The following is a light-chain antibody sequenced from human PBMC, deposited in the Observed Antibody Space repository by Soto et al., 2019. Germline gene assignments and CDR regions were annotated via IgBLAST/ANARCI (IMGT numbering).Light chain of an antibody. CDR3: QQYNSYSLA. CDR1: QSISSY. CDR2: VES. V-gene: IGKV1-9*01. Sequence: DIHMTESPSSLSASVGDIVTITCRASQSISSYLAWYQQKPGKAPKLLIYVESTLQSGVPSRFSGSGSGTELNLTISRLQPDDFATYYCQQYNSYSLACGQGTKVDIK. J-gene: IGKJ1*01.